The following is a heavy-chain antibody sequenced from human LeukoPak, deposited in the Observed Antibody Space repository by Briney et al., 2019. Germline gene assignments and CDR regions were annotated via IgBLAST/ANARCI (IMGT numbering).Heavy chain of an antibody. CDR1: RFTFRNYG. V-gene: IGHV3-7*01. Sequence: PGGSLRLSCAASRFTFRNYGMHWVRQAPGKGLEWVAHINPDGRDTYYVDSVKGRFTISRDNAQNSMYLQMNSLRVEDTAVYYCTSWGDTTAEYFQRWGQGTLITVSS. J-gene: IGHJ1*01. CDR3: TSWGDTTAEYFQR. CDR2: INPDGRDT. D-gene: IGHD2-21*02.